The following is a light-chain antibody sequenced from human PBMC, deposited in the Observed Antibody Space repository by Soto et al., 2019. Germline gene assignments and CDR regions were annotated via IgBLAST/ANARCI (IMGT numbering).Light chain of an antibody. CDR2: KAS. V-gene: IGKV1-5*03. Sequence: DIQMTQSPSTLSASVGDRVTITCRASQSISSWLAWYQQKPGKAPKLLIYKASSLESGVPSMFSGSGSGTEFTLTISSLQPDDFASYYCQRDTLGGGTKVEIK. CDR1: QSISSW. CDR3: QRDT. J-gene: IGKJ4*01.